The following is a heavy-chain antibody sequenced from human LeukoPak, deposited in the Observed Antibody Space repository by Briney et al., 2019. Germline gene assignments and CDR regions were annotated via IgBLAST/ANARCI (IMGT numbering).Heavy chain of an antibody. Sequence: ASVKVSCKASGYTFTSYYMHWVRQAPGQGLEWMGRINPNSGGTSSVQKFQGRVTMTRDTSIITAYMELSRLRFDDTAVYYCARGPSSGTYYELDYWGQGTLVTVSS. V-gene: IGHV1-2*06. D-gene: IGHD1-26*01. CDR1: GYTFTSYY. CDR2: INPNSGGT. J-gene: IGHJ4*02. CDR3: ARGPSSGTYYELDY.